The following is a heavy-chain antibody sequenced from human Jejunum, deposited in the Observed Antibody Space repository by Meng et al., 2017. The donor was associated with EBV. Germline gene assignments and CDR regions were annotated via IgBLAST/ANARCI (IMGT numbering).Heavy chain of an antibody. CDR1: TDFISSYEW. V-gene: IGHV4-4*02. Sequence: QGHLKESGPGLVKPWGTLSLTCAVSTDFISSYEWWSWVRQPPGKGLEWLGEINQVGSTYYNPSLKSRVTISIDTSKRQFSLRLNSMTAADTAVYYCARASSERLLDYWGQGTLVTVS. D-gene: IGHD1-14*01. J-gene: IGHJ4*02. CDR3: ARASSERLLDY. CDR2: INQVGST.